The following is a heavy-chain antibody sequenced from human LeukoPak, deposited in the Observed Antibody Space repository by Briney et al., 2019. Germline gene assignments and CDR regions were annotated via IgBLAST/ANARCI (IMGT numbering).Heavy chain of an antibody. CDR3: ASGPDDSSGSDDYYFDY. CDR2: IYYSGST. J-gene: IGHJ4*02. D-gene: IGHD3-22*01. Sequence: SETLSLTCTVSGGSISSYYWSWIRQPPGNGLEWIGYIYYSGSTNYNPSLKSRVTISVDTSKNQFSLKLSSVTAADTAVYYCASGPDDSSGSDDYYFDYWGQGTLVTVSS. CDR1: GGSISSYY. V-gene: IGHV4-59*08.